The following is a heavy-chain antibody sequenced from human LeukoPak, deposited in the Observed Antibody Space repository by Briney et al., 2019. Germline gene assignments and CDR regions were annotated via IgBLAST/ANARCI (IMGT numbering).Heavy chain of an antibody. Sequence: PGGSLRLSCAASGFTVSSACMTWVRQTPGRGLEWVSVIYSGGGTYYADSVKGRSTISRDSSKNTLHLQMNSLRAEDTAVYYCARGPKGKYYFDYWGQGTLVTVSS. CDR2: IYSGGGT. V-gene: IGHV3-53*01. CDR3: ARGPKGKYYFDY. J-gene: IGHJ4*02. CDR1: GFTVSSAC.